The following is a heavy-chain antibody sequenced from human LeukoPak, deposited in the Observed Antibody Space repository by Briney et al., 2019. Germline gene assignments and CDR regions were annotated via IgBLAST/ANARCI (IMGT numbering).Heavy chain of an antibody. V-gene: IGHV3-30*18. D-gene: IGHD6-19*01. CDR3: AKEVAVAGFDY. CDR1: GFTFSSYG. Sequence: GGSLRLSGAASGFTFSSYGMHWVRKAPGKGLEWVAVISYDGSNKYYADSVKGRFTISRDNSKNTLYLQMNSLRAEDTAVYYCAKEVAVAGFDYWGQGTLVTVSS. J-gene: IGHJ4*02. CDR2: ISYDGSNK.